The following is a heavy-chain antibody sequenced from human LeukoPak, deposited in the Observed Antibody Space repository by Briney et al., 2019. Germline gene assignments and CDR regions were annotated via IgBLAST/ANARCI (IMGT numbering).Heavy chain of an antibody. D-gene: IGHD1-26*01. CDR3: ARDDPKPVRWALVTYGMDV. V-gene: IGHV3-30*04. CDR1: GFTFSNYA. J-gene: IGHJ6*02. Sequence: GGSLRLSCAASGFTFSNYAMSWVRQAPGKGLEWVAVISYDGSNKYYPDSVKGRFTISRDNSKNTLYLQMNSLRAEDTAVYYCARDDPKPVRWALVTYGMDVWGQGTTVTVSS. CDR2: ISYDGSNK.